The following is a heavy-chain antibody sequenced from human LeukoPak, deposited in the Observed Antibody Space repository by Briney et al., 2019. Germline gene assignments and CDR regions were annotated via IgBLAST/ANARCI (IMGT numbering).Heavy chain of an antibody. Sequence: SETLSLTCTVSGGSICSGGYYWSWIRQPPGKGLEWIGYIYHSGSTYYNPSLKSRVTISVDTSKNQFSLKLSSVTAADTAVYYCARHVPLGYCSSTSCQDYYYYYMDVWGKGTTVTVSS. CDR1: GGSICSGGYY. D-gene: IGHD2-2*01. CDR3: ARHVPLGYCSSTSCQDYYYYYMDV. CDR2: IYHSGST. J-gene: IGHJ6*03. V-gene: IGHV4-30-2*03.